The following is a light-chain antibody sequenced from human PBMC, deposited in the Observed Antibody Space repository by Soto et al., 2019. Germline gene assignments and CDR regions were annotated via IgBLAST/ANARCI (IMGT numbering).Light chain of an antibody. V-gene: IGKV3-20*01. J-gene: IGKJ1*01. Sequence: PGDRATLSCRASQSLSVSYIAWYQQKPGQAPRLLIYSTSTRAAGIPDRFTGRGSGIHFTLAISRLEPEDFAVYYCHQFGDSPQTFGQGTTVEV. CDR2: STS. CDR1: QSLSVSY. CDR3: HQFGDSPQT.